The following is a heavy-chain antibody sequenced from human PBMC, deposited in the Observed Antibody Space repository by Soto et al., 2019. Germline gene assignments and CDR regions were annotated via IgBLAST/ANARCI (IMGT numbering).Heavy chain of an antibody. CDR2: INHSGST. D-gene: IGHD5-18*01. CDR3: ARGGYSYVYHFYYYYYGMDV. V-gene: IGHV4-34*01. Sequence: SATLSLTCAVYGGSFSGYYWSWIRQPPGKGLEWIGEINHSGSTNYNPSLKSRVTISVDTSKNQFSLKLSSVTAADTAVYYCARGGYSYVYHFYYYYYGMDVWGQGTTVTVSS. CDR1: GGSFSGYY. J-gene: IGHJ6*02.